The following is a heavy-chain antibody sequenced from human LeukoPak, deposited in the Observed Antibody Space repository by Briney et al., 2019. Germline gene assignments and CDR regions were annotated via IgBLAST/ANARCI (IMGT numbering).Heavy chain of an antibody. CDR1: GFTFSDYY. V-gene: IGHV3-11*04. J-gene: IGHJ4*02. Sequence: PGGSLRLSCEASGFTFSDYYMSWIRQAPGKGLEWVSYIGSGGITIYYADSVKGRFTISRDNAENSLYLQMSSLRAEDTAVYYCARGEGLGTTNGGYYFAYWGQGSLVIVSS. D-gene: IGHD1-26*01. CDR3: ARGEGLGTTNGGYYFAY. CDR2: IGSGGITI.